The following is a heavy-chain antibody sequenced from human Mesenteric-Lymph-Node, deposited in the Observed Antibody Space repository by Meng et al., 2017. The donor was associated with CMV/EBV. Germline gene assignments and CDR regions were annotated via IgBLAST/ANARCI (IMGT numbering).Heavy chain of an antibody. CDR3: TKDLPNLVWFGQ. D-gene: IGHD3-10*01. J-gene: IGHJ4*02. V-gene: IGHV3-23*01. CDR1: GFTFSSSA. Sequence: GGSLRLSCTTSGFTFSSSAMSWVRQAPGKGLEWVSSISNSGDKTYYADSVKGRFTISRDNSKNTLYLQMNSLRADDTAVYYCTKDLPNLVWFGQWGQGTLVTVSS. CDR2: ISNSGDKT.